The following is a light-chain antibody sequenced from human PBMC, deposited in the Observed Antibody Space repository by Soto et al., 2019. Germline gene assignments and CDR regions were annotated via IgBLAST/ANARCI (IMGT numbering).Light chain of an antibody. CDR1: SSNIGAGYD. J-gene: IGLJ3*02. V-gene: IGLV1-40*01. CDR3: QSYDSSLRV. CDR2: GDT. Sequence: QPVLTQPPSVSGAPGQRGTISCTGSSSNIGAGYDVHWYQQLPGTAPKLLIYGDTNRPSGVPDRFSGSKSGTSASLAITGLQAEDEADYYCQSYDSSLRVFGGGTKLTVL.